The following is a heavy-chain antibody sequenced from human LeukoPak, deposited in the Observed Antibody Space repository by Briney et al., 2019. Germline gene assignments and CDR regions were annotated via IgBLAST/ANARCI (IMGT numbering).Heavy chain of an antibody. CDR3: EKDLESATYYFDY. CDR2: ISYDGSNK. J-gene: IGHJ4*02. Sequence: GGSLRLSRAASGFTFSSYGMHWVRQAPGKGLEWVAVISYDGSNKYYADSVKGRFTISRDNSKNTLYLQMNSLRAEDTAVYYCEKDLESATYYFDYWGQGTLVTVSS. D-gene: IGHD3-3*01. CDR1: GFTFSSYG. V-gene: IGHV3-30*18.